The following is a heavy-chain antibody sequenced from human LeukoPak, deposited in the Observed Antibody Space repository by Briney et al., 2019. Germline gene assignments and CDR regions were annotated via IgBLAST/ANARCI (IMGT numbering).Heavy chain of an antibody. Sequence: ASVKVSCKTSGYTFTDYGISWVRQAPGQGPEWMGWISGYNGNTNYAQKLQGRVTMTTGTSTSTAYMELRSLRSDDTAVYYCATNENWGTDLHFDYWGQGTLVTVSS. CDR3: ATNENWGTDLHFDY. CDR2: ISGYNGNT. J-gene: IGHJ4*02. V-gene: IGHV1-18*01. D-gene: IGHD7-27*01. CDR1: GYTFTDYG.